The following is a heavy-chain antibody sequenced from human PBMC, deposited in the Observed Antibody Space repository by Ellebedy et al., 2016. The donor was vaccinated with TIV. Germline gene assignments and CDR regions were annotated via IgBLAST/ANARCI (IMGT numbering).Heavy chain of an antibody. CDR3: Y. D-gene: IGHD1-20*01. Sequence: GESLKISCNGSGYRFTSYWIGWVRQMPGKGLEWMGIIYPGDSDTRYSPSFQGQVTISADKSISTAMYYCARHVLHNWNPGFDYWGQGTLVTVSS. CDR2: IYPGDSDT. J-gene: IGHJ4*02. CDR1: GYRFTSYW. V-gene: IGHV5-51*01.